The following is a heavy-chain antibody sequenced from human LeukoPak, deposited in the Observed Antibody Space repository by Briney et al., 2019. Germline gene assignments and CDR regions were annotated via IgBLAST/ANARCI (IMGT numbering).Heavy chain of an antibody. CDR2: IYTSGST. J-gene: IGHJ3*02. D-gene: IGHD2-2*02. CDR1: GGSISSYY. Sequence: SETLSLTCTVSGGSISSYYWSWIRQPAGKGLEWIGRIYTSGSTNYNPSLKSRVTMSVDTSKNQFSLKLSSVTAADTAVYYCARVSIVVVPAAILGAFDIWGQGTMVTVSS. CDR3: ARVSIVVVPAAILGAFDI. V-gene: IGHV4-4*07.